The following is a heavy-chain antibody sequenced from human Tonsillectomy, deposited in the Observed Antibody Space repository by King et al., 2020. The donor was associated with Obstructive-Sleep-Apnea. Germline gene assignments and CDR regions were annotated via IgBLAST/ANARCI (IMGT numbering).Heavy chain of an antibody. Sequence: VQLVQSGAEVKKPGSSVKVSCKASGGIFRSFAVNWVRQAPGQGLECMGGIIPIFGTTNYAQKFQGRLTITADESTNTAYMELSSLRSEDTAVYYCARVSCGADCLSIIVAFDIWGQGTMVTVSS. CDR2: IIPIFGTT. J-gene: IGHJ3*02. CDR3: ARVSCGADCLSIIVAFDI. CDR1: GGIFRSFA. D-gene: IGHD2-21*02. V-gene: IGHV1-69*01.